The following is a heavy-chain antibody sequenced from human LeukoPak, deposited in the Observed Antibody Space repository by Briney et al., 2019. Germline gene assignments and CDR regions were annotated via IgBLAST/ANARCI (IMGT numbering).Heavy chain of an antibody. V-gene: IGHV3-53*01. J-gene: IGHJ6*03. CDR3: ARDRGGSTSPYYYMDV. CDR1: GFTVSGNY. D-gene: IGHD2-2*01. Sequence: PGGPLRLSCAASGFTVSGNYMSWVRQAPRKGLEWVSVIYSGGSTYYAASVKGRFTISRDNSKNTLYLQMNSLRAEDTAVSYCARDRGGSTSPYYYMDVWGKGTTVTVSS. CDR2: IYSGGST.